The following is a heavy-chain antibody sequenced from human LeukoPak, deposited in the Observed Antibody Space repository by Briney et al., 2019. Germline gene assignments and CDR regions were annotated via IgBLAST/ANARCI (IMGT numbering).Heavy chain of an antibody. V-gene: IGHV3-33*06. Sequence: GGSLRLSCAASGFTFSSYGMHWVRQAPGKGLEWVAVIWYDGSNKYYADSVKGRFTISRDNSKNTLYLQMNSLRAEDTAVYYCAKDGSVLRYFAPLVNYFDYWGQGTLVTVSS. CDR1: GFTFSSYG. CDR2: IWYDGSNK. J-gene: IGHJ4*02. D-gene: IGHD3-9*01. CDR3: AKDGSVLRYFAPLVNYFDY.